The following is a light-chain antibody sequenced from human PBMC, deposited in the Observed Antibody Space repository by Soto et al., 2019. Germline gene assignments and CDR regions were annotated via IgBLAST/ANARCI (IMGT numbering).Light chain of an antibody. CDR3: QQYGSSRT. J-gene: IGKJ1*01. CDR2: AAS. Sequence: EIVLTPSPGTLSLSPGERATLSCRASQSVSSSYLAWYQQTPGQPPRLLIYAASTRATGIPDRFSGSGSGTDFTLTISRLEPEDFAVYYCQQYGSSRTFGQGTKVDIK. V-gene: IGKV3-20*01. CDR1: QSVSSSY.